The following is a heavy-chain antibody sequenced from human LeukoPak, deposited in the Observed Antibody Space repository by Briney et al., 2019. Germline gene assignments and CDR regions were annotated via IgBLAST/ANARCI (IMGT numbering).Heavy chain of an antibody. J-gene: IGHJ6*02. V-gene: IGHV1-2*02. D-gene: IGHD2-15*01. CDR2: INPNSGGT. CDR1: GYTFTGYY. Sequence: ASVKVSCKASGYTFTGYYMHWVRQAPGQGLEWMGWINPNSGGTNYAQKFQGRVTMTRDTSISTAYMELSRLRSDDTAVYYCAREIVVVVAASQNYYGMDVWGQGTTVTVS. CDR3: AREIVVVVAASQNYYGMDV.